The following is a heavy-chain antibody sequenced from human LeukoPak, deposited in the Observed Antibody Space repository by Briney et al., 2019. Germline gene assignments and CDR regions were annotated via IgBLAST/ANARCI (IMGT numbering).Heavy chain of an antibody. CDR3: ARDPPHYDFWSGYLDRGAFDI. CDR1: GFTFSSYG. D-gene: IGHD3-3*01. CDR2: IRYDGSNK. V-gene: IGHV3-33*01. Sequence: GGSLRLSCAASGFTFSSYGMHWVRQAPGKGLEWVAVIRYDGSNKYYADSVKGRFTISRDNSKNTLYLQMNSLRAEDTAVYYCARDPPHYDFWSGYLDRGAFDIWGQGTMVTVSS. J-gene: IGHJ3*02.